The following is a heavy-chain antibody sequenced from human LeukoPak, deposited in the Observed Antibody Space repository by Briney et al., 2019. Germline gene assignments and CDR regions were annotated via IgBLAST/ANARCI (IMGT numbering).Heavy chain of an antibody. V-gene: IGHV4-4*07. CDR1: GGSIGSYY. CDR2: IYTSGST. J-gene: IGHJ4*02. D-gene: IGHD3-9*01. CDR3: ARGAYYDILTGYSPGTFDY. Sequence: SETLSLTCTVSGGSIGSYYWSWIRQPAGKGLEWIGRIYTSGSTNYNPSLKSRVTISVDTSKNQFSLKLSSVTAADTAVYYCARGAYYDILTGYSPGTFDYWGQGTLVTVSS.